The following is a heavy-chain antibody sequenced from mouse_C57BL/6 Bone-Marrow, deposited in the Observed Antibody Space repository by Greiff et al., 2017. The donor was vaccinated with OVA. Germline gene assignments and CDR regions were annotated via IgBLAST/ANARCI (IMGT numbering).Heavy chain of an antibody. J-gene: IGHJ2*01. V-gene: IGHV1-67*01. CDR3: ARYYGSSYGNYVDY. D-gene: IGHD1-1*01. Sequence: QVQLQQSGPELVRPGVSVKISCKGSGYTFTDYAMHWVKQSHAKSLEWIGVISTYYGDASYNQKFKGKATMTVDKSSSTAYMELARLTSEDSAVDYCARYYGSSYGNYVDYWGQGTTLTVSS. CDR2: ISTYYGDA. CDR1: GYTFTDYA.